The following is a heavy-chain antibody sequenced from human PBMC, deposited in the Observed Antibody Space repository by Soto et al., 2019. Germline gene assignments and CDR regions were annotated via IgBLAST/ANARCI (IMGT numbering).Heavy chain of an antibody. V-gene: IGHV3-30*18. J-gene: IGHJ4*02. CDR3: AKDTYYYDSSGYYVFDN. Sequence: GGSLRLSCAASGFIFSSYGMHWVRQAPGKGLEWVAGISYDGSNKYYADSVEGRVTISRDNSKNTVFLQMNSLRAEDASVYYCAKDTYYYDSSGYYVFDNWGQGTLVTVSS. CDR1: GFIFSSYG. CDR2: ISYDGSNK. D-gene: IGHD3-22*01.